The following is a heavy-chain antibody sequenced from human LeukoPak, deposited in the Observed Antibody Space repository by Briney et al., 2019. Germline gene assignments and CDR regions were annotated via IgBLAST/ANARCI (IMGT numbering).Heavy chain of an antibody. V-gene: IGHV4-61*01. Sequence: SETLSLTCTVSGGSVSSGSYYWSWIRQPPGKGLEWIGYIYYSGSTNYNPSLKSRVTISVDTSKNQFSLKLSSVTAADTAVYYCARDPGSSGWYVWGQGTLVTVSS. CDR1: GGSVSSGSYY. CDR2: IYYSGST. CDR3: ARDPGSSGWYV. D-gene: IGHD6-19*01. J-gene: IGHJ4*02.